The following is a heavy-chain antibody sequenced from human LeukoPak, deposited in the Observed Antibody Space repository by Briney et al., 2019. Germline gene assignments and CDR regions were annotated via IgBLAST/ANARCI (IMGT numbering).Heavy chain of an antibody. Sequence: NPGGSLRLSCALSGFTFSSYEMNWVRQAPGKGLEWVSYISSSGSTIYYADSVKGRFTISRDNAKNSLYLQMNSLRAEDTAVYYCATRRRYSSSWYEGAYWGQGTLVTVSS. V-gene: IGHV3-48*03. CDR1: GFTFSSYE. J-gene: IGHJ4*02. CDR3: ATRRRYSSSWYEGAY. D-gene: IGHD6-13*01. CDR2: ISSSGSTI.